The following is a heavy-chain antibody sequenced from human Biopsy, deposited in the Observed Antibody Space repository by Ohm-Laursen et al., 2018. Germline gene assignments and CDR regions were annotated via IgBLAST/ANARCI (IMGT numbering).Heavy chain of an antibody. CDR3: ARHAPSYSGSYWRYFDL. CDR1: GGSISSYY. CDR2: IYYTGST. Sequence: GTLSLTCTVSGGSISSYYWSWIRQPPGKGLEWIGYIYYTGSTNYNPSLKSRVTISVDTSTNHLSLRLTSVTAADTAVYYRARHAPSYSGSYWRYFDLWGRGTLVTVSS. V-gene: IGHV4-59*08. J-gene: IGHJ2*01. D-gene: IGHD1-26*01.